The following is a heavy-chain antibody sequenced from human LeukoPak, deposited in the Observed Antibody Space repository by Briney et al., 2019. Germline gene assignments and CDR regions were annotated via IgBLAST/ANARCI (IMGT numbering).Heavy chain of an antibody. D-gene: IGHD5-18*01. CDR2: IYTSGST. Sequence: KPSETLSLTCTVSGGSITSSGYYWSWIRQPAGKGLEWIGRIYTSGSTSYNPSLQSRVTMSVDTSKKQFSLRVSSVTAADTAVYYCARVDTSMDWFDPWGQGTLVTVSS. J-gene: IGHJ5*02. V-gene: IGHV4-61*02. CDR1: GGSITSSGYY. CDR3: ARVDTSMDWFDP.